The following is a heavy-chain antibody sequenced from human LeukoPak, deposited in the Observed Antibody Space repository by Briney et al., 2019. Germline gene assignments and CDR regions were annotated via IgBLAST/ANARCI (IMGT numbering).Heavy chain of an antibody. Sequence: GGSLRLSCAASGFTFSSYGMHWVRQAPGKGLEWVAVIWYDGSNKYYADSVKGRFTISRDNSKNTLYLQMNSLRAEDTAVYYCAKESIAALYNWFDPWSQGTLVTVSS. V-gene: IGHV3-33*06. CDR2: IWYDGSNK. CDR1: GFTFSSYG. CDR3: AKESIAALYNWFDP. D-gene: IGHD6-6*01. J-gene: IGHJ5*02.